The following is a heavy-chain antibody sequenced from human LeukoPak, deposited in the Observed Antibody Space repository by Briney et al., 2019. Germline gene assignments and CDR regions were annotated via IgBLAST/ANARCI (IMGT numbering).Heavy chain of an antibody. V-gene: IGHV1-2*02. Sequence: GASVKVSCKASGYTFTGYYMHWVRQASGQGLEWMAWINPNSGGTYYAQNFHDRITMTRDTSISTAYMELSRLRSDDTAIYYCARANALYCSSTSCLFDYWGQGTLVTVSS. CDR3: ARANALYCSSTSCLFDY. J-gene: IGHJ4*02. D-gene: IGHD2-2*01. CDR1: GYTFTGYY. CDR2: INPNSGGT.